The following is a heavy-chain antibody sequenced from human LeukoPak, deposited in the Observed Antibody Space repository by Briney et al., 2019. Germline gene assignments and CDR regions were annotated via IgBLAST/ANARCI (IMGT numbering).Heavy chain of an antibody. V-gene: IGHV4-4*07. D-gene: IGHD6-19*01. J-gene: IGHJ4*02. Sequence: SETLSLTCTVSGGSISSYYWNWIRQPAGKGLEWIGRIYTSGSTNYNPSLKSRVTMSVDTSKNQFSLKLSSVTAADTAVYYCARSSLVGGWYYFDYWGQGTLVTVSS. CDR3: ARSSLVGGWYYFDY. CDR2: IYTSGST. CDR1: GGSISSYY.